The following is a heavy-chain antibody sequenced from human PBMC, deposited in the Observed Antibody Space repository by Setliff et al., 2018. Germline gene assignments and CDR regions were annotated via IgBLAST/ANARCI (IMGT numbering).Heavy chain of an antibody. CDR2: IKQDGSEK. CDR3: ARDGVFYAMDV. Sequence: PGGSLRLSCAASGFSFSRSWMSWVRQAPGKGPEWVANIKQDGSEKYYVDSVEGRFTISRDNAKNLLSLQMRGLRAGDTALYYCARDGVFYAMDVWGRGTTVTVSS. J-gene: IGHJ6*02. V-gene: IGHV3-7*01. CDR1: GFSFSRSW. D-gene: IGHD3-10*01.